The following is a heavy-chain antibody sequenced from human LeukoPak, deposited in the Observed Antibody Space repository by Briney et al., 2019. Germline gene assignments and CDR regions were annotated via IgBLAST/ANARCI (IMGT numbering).Heavy chain of an antibody. Sequence: PSETLSLTCAVYGGSFSGYYWSWIRQPPGKGLEWIGEINHSGSTNYNPSLKSRVTISVDTSKNQSSLKLSSVTAADTAVYYCARAASPHYDFWSGYYPTGMDVWGQGTTVTVSS. V-gene: IGHV4-34*01. CDR3: ARAASPHYDFWSGYYPTGMDV. J-gene: IGHJ6*02. D-gene: IGHD3-3*01. CDR1: GGSFSGYY. CDR2: INHSGST.